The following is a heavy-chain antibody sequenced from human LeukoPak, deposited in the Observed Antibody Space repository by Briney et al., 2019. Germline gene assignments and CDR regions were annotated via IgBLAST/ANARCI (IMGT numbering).Heavy chain of an antibody. V-gene: IGHV4-39*01. J-gene: IGHJ4*02. CDR3: ARLGGGTEPLFDY. D-gene: IGHD3-16*01. CDR1: GGSISSSGYY. CDR2: IYYSGST. Sequence: SETLSLTCTVSGGSISSSGYYWGWIRQPPGKGLEWIGSIYYSGSTYYNPSLKSRVTISVDTSTNQFSLKLSSVTAADTAVYYCARLGGGTEPLFDYWGQGTLVTVSS.